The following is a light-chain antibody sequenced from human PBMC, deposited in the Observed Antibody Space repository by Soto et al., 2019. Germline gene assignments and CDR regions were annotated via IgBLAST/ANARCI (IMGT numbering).Light chain of an antibody. CDR3: MQALQTPLT. Sequence: DIVMTQSPLSLPVIPGEPASISCWSSQSLLDSNGNNHLNWYLQKPGQSPQVLIYLGSNRASGVPDRFSGSGPGTDSTLKISRVEAEDVGVYYCMQALQTPLTFGQGTRLEIK. J-gene: IGKJ5*01. V-gene: IGKV2-28*01. CDR1: QSLLDSNGNNH. CDR2: LGS.